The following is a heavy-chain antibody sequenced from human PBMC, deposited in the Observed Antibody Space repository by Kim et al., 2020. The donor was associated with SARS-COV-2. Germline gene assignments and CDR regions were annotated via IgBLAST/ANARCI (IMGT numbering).Heavy chain of an antibody. CDR3: AKDAEKIQLWD. J-gene: IGHJ4*02. V-gene: IGHV3-23*01. Sequence: YTDSVNGRFTISRHNPKNTLYLQMNSLRAEDTAVYYCAKDAEKIQLWDCGQGTLVTVSS. D-gene: IGHD5-18*01.